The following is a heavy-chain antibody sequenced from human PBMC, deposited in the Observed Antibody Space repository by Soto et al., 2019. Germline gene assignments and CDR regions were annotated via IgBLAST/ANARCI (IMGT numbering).Heavy chain of an antibody. V-gene: IGHV1-69*02. CDR3: ARAEYYYGSGSFFDY. D-gene: IGHD3-10*01. Sequence: QVQLVQSGAEVKKPGSSVKVSCKASGGTFSSYTISWVRQAPGQGLEWMGRIIPILGIANYAQKFQGRVTITADKATSTAYMELSGLRSEDTALYYCARAEYYYGSGSFFDYWGQGTLVTVSS. J-gene: IGHJ4*02. CDR1: GGTFSSYT. CDR2: IIPILGIA.